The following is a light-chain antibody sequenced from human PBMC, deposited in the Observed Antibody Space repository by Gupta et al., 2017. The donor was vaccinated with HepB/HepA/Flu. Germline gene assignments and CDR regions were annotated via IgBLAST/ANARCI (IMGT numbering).Light chain of an antibody. CDR2: SNN. Sequence: QSVLTQPPSASGTPGERGTIPCSGRSSNIGSNTVNWYQQLPGTAPKLLIYSNNQRPSGVPDRFSGSKSGISASLAISELQSEDEADYYCAAWEDSLNGDVVFGGGTKLTVL. V-gene: IGLV1-44*01. CDR1: SSNIGSNT. J-gene: IGLJ2*01. CDR3: AAWEDSLNGDVV.